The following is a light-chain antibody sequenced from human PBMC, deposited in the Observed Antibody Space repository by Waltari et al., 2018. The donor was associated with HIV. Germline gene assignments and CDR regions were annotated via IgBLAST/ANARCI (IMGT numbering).Light chain of an antibody. J-gene: IGLJ2*01. CDR3: QLWDSSTVI. CDR1: YIGTKS. Sequence: SYEVTQSLSVSVALGQTAKITCGGNYIGTKSVHWYQQKPGQAPVLVIYADRGRPSGVRDRFSGSSSGNTATLTISGVQSGDEAEYYCQLWDSSTVIFGGGTKLTVL. CDR2: ADR. V-gene: IGLV3-9*01.